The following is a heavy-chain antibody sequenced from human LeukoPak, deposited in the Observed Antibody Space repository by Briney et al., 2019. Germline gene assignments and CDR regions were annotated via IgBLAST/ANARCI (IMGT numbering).Heavy chain of an antibody. CDR1: GGSFSGYY. D-gene: IGHD6-13*01. V-gene: IGHV4-34*01. CDR2: INHSGST. J-gene: IGHJ6*02. Sequence: PSETLSLTCAVYGGSFSGYYWSWIRQPPGKGLEWIGEINHSGSTNYNPSLKSRVTISVDTSKNQFSLKLSPVTAADTAVYYCARGQRQQLPTRGVYYYYGMDVWGQGTTVTVSS. CDR3: ARGQRQQLPTRGVYYYYGMDV.